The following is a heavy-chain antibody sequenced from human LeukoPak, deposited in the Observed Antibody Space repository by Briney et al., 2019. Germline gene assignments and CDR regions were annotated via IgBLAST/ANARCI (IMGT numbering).Heavy chain of an antibody. V-gene: IGHV4-39*01. CDR1: GGSISSTSYH. D-gene: IGHD3-10*01. Sequence: PETLSLTCTVSGGSISSTSYHWAWTRQPPGKGLEWIATVYYTGSAYYNPSLKSRVTISVDTSKSQFSLKLSSVTTADTALYYCARYASGSYYWFDPWGQGTLVTVSS. J-gene: IGHJ5*02. CDR2: VYYTGSA. CDR3: ARYASGSYYWFDP.